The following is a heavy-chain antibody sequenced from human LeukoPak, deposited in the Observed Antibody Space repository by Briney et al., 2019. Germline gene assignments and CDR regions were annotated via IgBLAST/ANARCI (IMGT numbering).Heavy chain of an antibody. Sequence: SETLSLTCAVSGGSINSYYWSWIRQPPRKGLEWIGYIYSRGTTNYNPSLKSRVTISVDTSKNQFSLRLNSVTAADTAVYFCARKGAAGTGFDYWGQGTQVTVSS. CDR3: ARKGAAGTGFDY. V-gene: IGHV4-59*01. D-gene: IGHD1-1*01. CDR2: IYSRGTT. J-gene: IGHJ4*02. CDR1: GGSINSYY.